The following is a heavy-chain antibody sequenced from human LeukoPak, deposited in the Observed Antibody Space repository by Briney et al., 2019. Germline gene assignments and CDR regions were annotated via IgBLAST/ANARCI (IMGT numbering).Heavy chain of an antibody. CDR2: SSSSTI. Sequence: AGGSLRLSCAASGFTVSSNYMNWVRQAPGKGLEWVSSSSSTIYYADSVKGRFTISRDNAKNSLYLQMNSLRAEDTAVYYCARGRDILTLFDYWGQGTLVTVSS. J-gene: IGHJ4*02. CDR1: GFTVSSNY. CDR3: ARGRDILTLFDY. V-gene: IGHV3-48*01. D-gene: IGHD3-9*01.